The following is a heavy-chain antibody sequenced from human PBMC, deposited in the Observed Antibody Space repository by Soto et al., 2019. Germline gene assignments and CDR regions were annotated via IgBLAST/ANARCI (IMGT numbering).Heavy chain of an antibody. CDR3: ARGGQLVGYCSSTSCYSPFDY. V-gene: IGHV4-30-4*01. D-gene: IGHD2-2*01. CDR2: IYYSGST. CDR1: GGSISSGDYY. Sequence: SETLSLTCTVSGGSISSGDYYWSWIRQPPGKGLEWIGYIYYSGSTYYNPPLKSRVTISVDTSKNQFSLKLSSVTAADTAVYYCARGGQLVGYCSSTSCYSPFDYWGQGTLVTVSS. J-gene: IGHJ4*02.